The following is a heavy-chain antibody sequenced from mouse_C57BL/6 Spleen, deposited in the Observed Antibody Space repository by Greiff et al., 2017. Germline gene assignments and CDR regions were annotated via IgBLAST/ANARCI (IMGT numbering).Heavy chain of an antibody. Sequence: QVQLQQPGAELVRPGSSVKLSCKASGYTFTSYWMDWVKQRPGQGLEWIGNIYPSDSETHYNQKFKDKATLTVDKSSSTAYMQLSSLTSEDSAVYYGARLREYYFDDWGKGTTLTVSS. J-gene: IGHJ2*01. CDR2: IYPSDSET. CDR1: GYTFTSYW. V-gene: IGHV1-61*01. CDR3: ARLREYYFDD.